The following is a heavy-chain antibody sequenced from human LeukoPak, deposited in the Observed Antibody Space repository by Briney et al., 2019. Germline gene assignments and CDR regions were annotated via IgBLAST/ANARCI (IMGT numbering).Heavy chain of an antibody. D-gene: IGHD4-17*01. J-gene: IGHJ3*01. CDR2: IFADGGD. CDR1: RFAFSSYA. V-gene: IGHV3-23*01. Sequence: GGSLRLSCAASRFAFSSYAMIWVRQAPGKGLEWVSAIFADGGDRYADSVKGRFTISRDNSKNTLYLQMNSLTAEDTAVYYCAKDPNGDYVGAFDFWGQGTMVTVSS. CDR3: AKDPNGDYVGAFDF.